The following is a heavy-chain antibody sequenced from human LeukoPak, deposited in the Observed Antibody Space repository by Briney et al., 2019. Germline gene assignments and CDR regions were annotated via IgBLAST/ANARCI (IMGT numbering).Heavy chain of an antibody. Sequence: GASVKVSCKASGYTFTSYGISWVRQAPGQGLEWMGWISAYNGNTNYAQKLQGRVTMTTDTSTSTAYMELRSLRSDDTAVYYCARAEGGWHYYYYYMDVWGKGTTVTVSS. J-gene: IGHJ6*03. V-gene: IGHV1-18*01. CDR1: GYTFTSYG. CDR2: ISAYNGNT. CDR3: ARAEGGWHYYYYYMDV. D-gene: IGHD6-19*01.